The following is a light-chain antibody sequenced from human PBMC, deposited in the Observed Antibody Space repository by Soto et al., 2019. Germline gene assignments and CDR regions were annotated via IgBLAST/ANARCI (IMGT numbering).Light chain of an antibody. CDR3: QQTFSTLWT. J-gene: IGKJ1*01. V-gene: IGKV1-39*01. Sequence: DIQMTQSPSSLSASVGDRVTITCRAGQSISTYLNWYQHKPGKAPKLLIFAASSLQSGVPSRFSGSGSGTDFTLTIRSLQPEDFETYYCQQTFSTLWTFGQGTKVDTK. CDR2: AAS. CDR1: QSISTY.